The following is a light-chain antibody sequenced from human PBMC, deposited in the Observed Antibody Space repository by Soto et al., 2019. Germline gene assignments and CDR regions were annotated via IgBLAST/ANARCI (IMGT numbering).Light chain of an antibody. Sequence: EIVVTQSPATLSVSPGERATLSCRASQSVSRNLAGYQQKPGQAPRLHIYGASTRATGIPARFSGSGSETEFTLTISSLQSEDVAVYSCKQYTNWPPSTFGQGTKVDIK. CDR1: QSVSRN. V-gene: IGKV3-15*01. CDR2: GAS. CDR3: KQYTNWPPST. J-gene: IGKJ1*01.